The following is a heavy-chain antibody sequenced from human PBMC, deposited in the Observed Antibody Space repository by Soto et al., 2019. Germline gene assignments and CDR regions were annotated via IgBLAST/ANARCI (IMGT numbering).Heavy chain of an antibody. CDR1: GFTFRSYA. D-gene: IGHD3-3*01. CDR2: ISYDGSNK. V-gene: IGHV3-30-3*01. Sequence: LRLSCAASGFTFRSYAMHWVRQAPGKGLEWVAVISYDGSNKYYADSVKGRFTISRDNSKNTLYLQMNSLRAEDTAVYYCAREFGKSDYDFWSGYCYDYWGQGTLVTVSS. J-gene: IGHJ4*02. CDR3: AREFGKSDYDFWSGYCYDY.